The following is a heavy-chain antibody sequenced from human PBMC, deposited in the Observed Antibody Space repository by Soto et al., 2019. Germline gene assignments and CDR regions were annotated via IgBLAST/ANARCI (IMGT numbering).Heavy chain of an antibody. CDR3: ARFPKGSTVTS. V-gene: IGHV3-48*02. D-gene: IGHD4-17*01. CDR1: GFRFSDYS. CDR2: ITSSGDST. Sequence: DVQLLESGGGSVHPGGSLRLACAGSGFRFSDYSMNWVRQAPGKGLEWVSYITSSGDSTYYADSVKGRFTVSRDNAKNSLFLQMNGLRDEDTAVYYCARFPKGSTVTSWGQGTLVTVSS. J-gene: IGHJ4*02.